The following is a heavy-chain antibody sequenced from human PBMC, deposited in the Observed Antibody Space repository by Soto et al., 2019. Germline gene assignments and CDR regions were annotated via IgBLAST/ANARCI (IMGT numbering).Heavy chain of an antibody. J-gene: IGHJ4*02. V-gene: IGHV1-3*01. CDR2: INAGNGST. D-gene: IGHD6-19*01. CDR1: GYSFTGYA. CDR3: ARGSVAGRRFDY. Sequence: VKGLCKASGYSFTGYAMHWVRQAPGQRLEWMGWINAGNGSTSYAQKFQGRVTMTRDTSTSTAYMELSSLRSEDTAVYYCARGSVAGRRFDYWGQGTLVTVSS.